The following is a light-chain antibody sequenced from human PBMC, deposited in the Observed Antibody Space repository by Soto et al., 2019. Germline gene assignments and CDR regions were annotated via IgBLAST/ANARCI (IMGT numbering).Light chain of an antibody. Sequence: QSALTQPASVSGSPGQAITISCTGTSSDVGRYNYVSWYQQHPGKAPQLMIFEVNNRPSGVSNRFSGSKSGNTASLTISGLQAEDEADYYCSSFTDTRTLVFGGGTKVTVL. CDR2: EVN. J-gene: IGLJ3*02. CDR1: SSDVGRYNY. CDR3: SSFTDTRTLV. V-gene: IGLV2-14*01.